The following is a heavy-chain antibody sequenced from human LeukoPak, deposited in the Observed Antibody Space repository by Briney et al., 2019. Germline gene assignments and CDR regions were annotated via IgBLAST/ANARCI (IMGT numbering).Heavy chain of an antibody. D-gene: IGHD2-2*01. J-gene: IGHJ6*03. Sequence: SGTLSLTCTVSGGSISSSSYYWGWIRQPPGKGLEWIGTIYYSGNTYYNPSLKSRVTISVDTSKNQFSLKLSSVTAADTAVYYCARQGNYCSSTSCYLYHYYMDVWGKGTTVTVSS. CDR3: ARQGNYCSSTSCYLYHYYMDV. V-gene: IGHV4-39*01. CDR2: IYYSGNT. CDR1: GGSISSSSYY.